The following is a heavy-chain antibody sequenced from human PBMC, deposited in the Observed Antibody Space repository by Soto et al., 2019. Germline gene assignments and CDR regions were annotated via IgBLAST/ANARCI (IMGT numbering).Heavy chain of an antibody. V-gene: IGHV3-23*01. Sequence: PGGSLRLSCAASGFTFSSYAMSWVRQAPGKGLEWVSAISGSGGSTYYADSVKGRFTISRDNPKNTLYLQMNSLRAEDTAVYYCAKAPRGYDILTGYHYYFDYWGQGTPVTVSS. D-gene: IGHD3-9*01. CDR2: ISGSGGST. CDR1: GFTFSSYA. CDR3: AKAPRGYDILTGYHYYFDY. J-gene: IGHJ4*02.